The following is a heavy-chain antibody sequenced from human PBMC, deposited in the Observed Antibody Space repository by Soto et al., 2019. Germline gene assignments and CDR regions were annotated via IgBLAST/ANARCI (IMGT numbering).Heavy chain of an antibody. CDR3: ATHSNSSWYFDY. J-gene: IGHJ4*02. Sequence: KPSETLSLTCAVYGGSFSGYYWSWIRQPPGKGLEWIGEINHSGSTNYNPSLKSRVTISVDTSKNQFSLKLSSVTAADTAVYYCATHSNSSWYFDYWGQGTLVTVSS. CDR1: GGSFSGYY. CDR2: INHSGST. D-gene: IGHD6-13*01. V-gene: IGHV4-34*01.